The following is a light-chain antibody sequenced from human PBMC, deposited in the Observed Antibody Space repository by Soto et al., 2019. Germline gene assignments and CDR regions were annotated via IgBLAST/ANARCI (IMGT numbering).Light chain of an antibody. V-gene: IGKV3-15*01. CDR3: QQYNSWPPYT. J-gene: IGKJ2*01. Sequence: EIVMTQSPATLSVSPGEGATLSCRASQSVSSDLAWYQQKPGQAPRLLIYGASTRATGIPARFSGSGSGTEFTLTISSLQSEDFAIYYCQQYNSWPPYTFGQGTKLEIK. CDR2: GAS. CDR1: QSVSSD.